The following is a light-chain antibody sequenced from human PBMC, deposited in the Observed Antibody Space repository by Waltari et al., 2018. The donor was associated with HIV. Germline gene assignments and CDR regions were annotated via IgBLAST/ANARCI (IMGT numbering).Light chain of an antibody. CDR2: DDS. V-gene: IGLV3-21*02. J-gene: IGLJ3*02. CDR1: DLGSKS. CDR3: QVWDKTAACV. Sequence: SYVLTQPPSVSVAPGQTASINCRGDDLGSKSGHWYYQKSGQAPLLVVYDDSDRPSGIPARFSGSNSDNTATLNISRVAAGDEADYYCQVWDKTAACVFGGGTKLTVL.